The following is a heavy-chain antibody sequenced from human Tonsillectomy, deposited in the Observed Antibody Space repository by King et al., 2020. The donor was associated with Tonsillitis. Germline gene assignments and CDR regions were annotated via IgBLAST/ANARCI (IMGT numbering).Heavy chain of an antibody. J-gene: IGHJ4*02. CDR2: ISGDSRLI. D-gene: IGHD3-3*01. CDR1: GFTFRSYS. V-gene: IGHV3-48*01. CDR3: AGGEHYDFWTGYLIDY. Sequence: VQLVESGGGLVQPGGSLRLSCTPSGFTFRSYSMNWVRQAPGMGLEWISYISGDSRLIYYADSVKGRFTISRDNAKDSLHLKMTSLRAEDTAVYYCAGGEHYDFWTGYLIDYWGQGTLLTVSS.